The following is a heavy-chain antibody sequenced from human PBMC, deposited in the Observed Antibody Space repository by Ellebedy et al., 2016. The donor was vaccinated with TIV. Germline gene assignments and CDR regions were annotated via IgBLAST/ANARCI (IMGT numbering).Heavy chain of an antibody. CDR1: GYTFTSYA. CDR2: INAGNGNT. V-gene: IGHV1-3*01. Sequence: AASVKVSCKASGYTFTSYAMHWVRQAPGQRLEWMGWINAGNGNTKYSQKFQGRVTITRDTSASTAYMELSSLRSEDTAVYYCARDLLDMAAATTGFGYWGQGTLVTVSS. CDR3: ARDLLDMAAATTGFGY. D-gene: IGHD6-13*01. J-gene: IGHJ4*02.